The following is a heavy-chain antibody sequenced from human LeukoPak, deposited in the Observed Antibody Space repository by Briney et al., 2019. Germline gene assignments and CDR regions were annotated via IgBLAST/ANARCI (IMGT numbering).Heavy chain of an antibody. Sequence: ASVKVSCKASGGTFSSYAISWVRQAPGQGLEWMGWISAYNGNTNYAQKLQGRVTMTTDTSTSTAYMELRSLRSDDTAVYYCARGRIAVSLDYWGQGTLVTVSS. CDR2: ISAYNGNT. V-gene: IGHV1-18*01. CDR3: ARGRIAVSLDY. J-gene: IGHJ4*02. CDR1: GGTFSSYA. D-gene: IGHD6-19*01.